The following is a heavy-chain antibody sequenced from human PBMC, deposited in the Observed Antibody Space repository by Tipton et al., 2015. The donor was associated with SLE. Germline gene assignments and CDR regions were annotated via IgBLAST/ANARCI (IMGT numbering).Heavy chain of an antibody. CDR3: AVYCSSTSCSFDY. CDR2: IYTSGST. Sequence: TLSLTCTVSGGSISSGSYYWSWIRQPAGKGLEWVGRIYTSGSTNYNPSLKSRVTVPVDTSKNQFSLKLSSVTAADTAVYYCAVYCSSTSCSFDYWGQGTLVTVSS. CDR1: GGSISSGSYY. V-gene: IGHV4-61*02. J-gene: IGHJ4*02. D-gene: IGHD2-2*01.